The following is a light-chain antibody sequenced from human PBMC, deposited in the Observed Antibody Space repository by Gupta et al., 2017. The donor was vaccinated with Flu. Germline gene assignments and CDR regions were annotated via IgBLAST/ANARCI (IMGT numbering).Light chain of an antibody. CDR1: GSDVGGYSY. Sequence: SITISCTGTGSDVGGYSYVSWYQQHTGKAPKLMIYEVYNRPSGVSNRFSASKSGNTASLTISGRQAEDEADYYCSSNTSSSTWVFGGGTKVTVL. J-gene: IGLJ3*02. CDR2: EVY. V-gene: IGLV2-14*01. CDR3: SSNTSSSTWV.